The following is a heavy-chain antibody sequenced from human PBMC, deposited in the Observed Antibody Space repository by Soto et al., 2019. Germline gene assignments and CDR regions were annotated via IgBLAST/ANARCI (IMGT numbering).Heavy chain of an antibody. CDR2: TYYRSKWYN. J-gene: IGHJ6*02. D-gene: IGHD2-2*01. CDR1: GDSVSSNSAA. Sequence: QTLSLTCAISGDSVSSNSAAWNWIRQSPSRGLEWLGRTYYRSKWYNDYAVSVKSRITINPDTSKNQFSLQLNSVTPEDTAVYYCARGGYCSSTSCHRGGMDVWGQGTTVTVSS. V-gene: IGHV6-1*01. CDR3: ARGGYCSSTSCHRGGMDV.